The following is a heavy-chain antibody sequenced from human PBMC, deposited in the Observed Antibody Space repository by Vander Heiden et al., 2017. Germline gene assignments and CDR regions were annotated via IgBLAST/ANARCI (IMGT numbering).Heavy chain of an antibody. Sequence: QVQLQESGPGLVKPSETLSLTCTVLGGSINNYYWSWIRQPPGKGLEWIGFIYSSGSTNYIPSLKSRITISLDTSKNQFSLKLSSVTAADTAVYFCARGFSGYTFDSWGQGTLVTVSS. V-gene: IGHV4-59*01. CDR3: ARGFSGYTFDS. D-gene: IGHD5-12*01. CDR1: GGSINNYY. CDR2: IYSSGST. J-gene: IGHJ4*02.